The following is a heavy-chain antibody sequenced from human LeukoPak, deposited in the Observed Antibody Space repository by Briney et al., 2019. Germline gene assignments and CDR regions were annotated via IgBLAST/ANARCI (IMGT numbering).Heavy chain of an antibody. CDR2: IYSGGST. J-gene: IGHJ4*02. CDR1: GFTVSSNY. CDR3: ARDRNSSGCFDY. Sequence: GGSLRLSCVASGFTVSSNYMSWVRQAPGKGLEWVSVIYSGGSTYYADSVKGRFTISRDNSKNTLYLQMNSLRAEDTAVYYCARDRNSSGCFDYWGQGTLVTVSS. D-gene: IGHD3-22*01. V-gene: IGHV3-66*01.